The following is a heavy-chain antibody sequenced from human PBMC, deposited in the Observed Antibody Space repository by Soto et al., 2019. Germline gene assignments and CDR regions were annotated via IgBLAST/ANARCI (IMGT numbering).Heavy chain of an antibody. CDR2: VYNSATT. Sequence: PSENQSLTCTFSCSPTSIGSYCWGWTRQYPGKALGWIGYVYNSATTVYNPSRKSRSAISVYTSGNQFSLKWSSVTAADTAVYYCARHHYDDSSRYWWWFDGWGQGTLVTVSS. CDR3: ARHHYDDSSRYWWWFDG. J-gene: IGHJ5*02. CDR1: CSPTSIGSYC. V-gene: IGHV4-31*03. D-gene: IGHD3-22*01.